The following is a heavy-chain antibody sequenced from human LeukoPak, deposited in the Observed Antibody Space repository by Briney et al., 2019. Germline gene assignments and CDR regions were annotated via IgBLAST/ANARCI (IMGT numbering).Heavy chain of an antibody. V-gene: IGHV3-48*03. CDR2: ISSSDTTI. Sequence: GGSLRLSCAASGFSFSSYEMNWVRQAPGKGLEWVSYISSSDTTIYYADSVMGRFTISRDNAKNSMYLQMNSLRAEDTAVYYCARDRGYFGSGIYAYYYGLDVWGQGTTVTVSS. D-gene: IGHD3-10*01. J-gene: IGHJ6*02. CDR3: ARDRGYFGSGIYAYYYGLDV. CDR1: GFSFSSYE.